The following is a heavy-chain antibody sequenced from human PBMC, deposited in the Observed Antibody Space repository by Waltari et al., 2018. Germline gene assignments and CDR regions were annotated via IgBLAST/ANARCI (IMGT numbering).Heavy chain of an antibody. J-gene: IGHJ6*02. CDR2: ISWNSGSI. CDR1: GFTFDDYA. Sequence: EVQLVESGGGLVQPGRSLRLSCAASGFTFDDYAMHWVRQAPGKGLEWVSGISWNSGSIGYADSVKGRFTISRDNAKNSLYLQMSSLRSEDTAVYYCARYPGTEGFYYYGMDVWGQGTTVTVSS. CDR3: ARYPGTEGFYYYGMDV. V-gene: IGHV3-9*01. D-gene: IGHD1-7*01.